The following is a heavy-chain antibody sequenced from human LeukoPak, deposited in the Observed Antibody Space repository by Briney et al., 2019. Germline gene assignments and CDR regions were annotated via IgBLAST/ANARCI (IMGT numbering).Heavy chain of an antibody. Sequence: NPSETLSLTCAVYGGSFSGYYWSWIRQPPGKGLEWIGEINHSGSTNYNPSLKSRVTISVDTSKNQFSLKLSSVTAADTAVYYCASIAVAGASYYYYYYMDVWGKGTTVTISS. CDR2: INHSGST. D-gene: IGHD6-19*01. CDR3: ASIAVAGASYYYYYYMDV. CDR1: GGSFSGYY. V-gene: IGHV4-34*01. J-gene: IGHJ6*03.